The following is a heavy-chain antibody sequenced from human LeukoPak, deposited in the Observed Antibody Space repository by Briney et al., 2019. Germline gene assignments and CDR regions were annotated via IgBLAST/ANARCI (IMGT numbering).Heavy chain of an antibody. CDR1: GDSIIGYY. D-gene: IGHD3-22*01. V-gene: IGHV4-38-2*02. CDR2: IYYTGNT. J-gene: IGHJ5*02. Sequence: SETLSLTCSVSGDSIIGYYWGWIRQPPGKGLEWIGNIYYTGNTYYNSSLKSRVTISVDTSKNQFSLKLSSVTAADTAVYYCARDHGSDSSGLAWFDPWGQGTLVTVSS. CDR3: ARDHGSDSSGLAWFDP.